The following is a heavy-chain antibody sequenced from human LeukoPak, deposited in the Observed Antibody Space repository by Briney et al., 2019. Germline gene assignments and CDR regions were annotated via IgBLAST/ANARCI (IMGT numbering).Heavy chain of an antibody. Sequence: ASVKVSCKASGYTFTSYGISWVRQAPGQGLEWMGGIIPIFGTANYAQKFQGRVTITADKSTSTAYMELSSLRSEDTAVYYCARDSTAMVNFRRTGSFDYWGQGTLVTVSS. V-gene: IGHV1-69*06. D-gene: IGHD5-18*01. CDR2: IIPIFGTA. CDR3: ARDSTAMVNFRRTGSFDY. J-gene: IGHJ4*02. CDR1: GYTFTSYG.